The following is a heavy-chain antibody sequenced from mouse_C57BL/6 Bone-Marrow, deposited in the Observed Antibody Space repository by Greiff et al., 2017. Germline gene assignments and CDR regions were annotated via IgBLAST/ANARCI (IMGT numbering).Heavy chain of an antibody. CDR1: GFTFSSYG. CDR2: ISTGGGYT. Sequence: EVKVVESGGDLVKPGGSLKLSCAASGFTFSSYGMSWVRQTPDKRLEWVATISTGGGYTYYPASVKGRFTISRDNAKNTLYLQMSSLKSEDRAMYYYARHRRTGTGGYYFDYWGQGTTLTVSS. CDR3: ARHRRTGTGGYYFDY. D-gene: IGHD4-1*01. J-gene: IGHJ2*01. V-gene: IGHV5-6*01.